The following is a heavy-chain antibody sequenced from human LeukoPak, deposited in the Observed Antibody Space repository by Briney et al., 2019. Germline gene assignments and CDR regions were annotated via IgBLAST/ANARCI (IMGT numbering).Heavy chain of an antibody. V-gene: IGHV4-34*01. D-gene: IGHD5-18*01. CDR1: DGSITTHY. J-gene: IGHJ4*02. CDR2: INHSGST. CDR3: AREDTAMGLAPFDY. Sequence: SETLSLTCTVSDGSITTHYWSWIRQPPGKGLEWIGEINHSGSTNYNPSLKSRVTISVDTSKNQFSLKLSSVTAADTAVYYCAREDTAMGLAPFDYWGQGTLVTVSS.